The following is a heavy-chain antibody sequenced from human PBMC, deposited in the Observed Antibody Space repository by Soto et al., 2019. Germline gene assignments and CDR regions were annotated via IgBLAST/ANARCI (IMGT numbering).Heavy chain of an antibody. J-gene: IGHJ6*02. CDR2: IVVGSGNT. D-gene: IGHD3-3*01. CDR1: GLTFTSSA. V-gene: IGHV1-58*01. CDR3: AADFPEGVASPAIYCGMDV. Sequence: VASVQVSCKASGLTFTSSAVQWVRQARGQRLEWRGWIVVGSGNTNYAQKVQERDTITRDTSTSTAYPELSRLSCQDTAACHCAADFPEGVASPAIYCGMDVWGQGTTVTVSS.